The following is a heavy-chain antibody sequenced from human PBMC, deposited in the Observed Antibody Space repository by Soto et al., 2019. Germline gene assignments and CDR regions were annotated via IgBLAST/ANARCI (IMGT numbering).Heavy chain of an antibody. CDR2: RWSDGSNK. D-gene: IGHD3-22*01. CDR3: ARVGLNSDSSGYYGLAY. V-gene: IGHV3-33*01. J-gene: IGHJ4*02. CDR1: GFTFSSYG. Sequence: QVQLVESGGGVVQPGRSLRLSCAASGFTFSSYGMHWVSQAPGKELEWVAVRWSDGSNKYYADSVKGRFTISRDKSKNTMYLQMNSLRAEDTAVYYCARVGLNSDSSGYYGLAYWGQGTLVTVSS.